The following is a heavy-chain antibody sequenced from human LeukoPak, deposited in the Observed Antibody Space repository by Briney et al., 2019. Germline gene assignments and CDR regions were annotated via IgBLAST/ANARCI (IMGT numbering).Heavy chain of an antibody. CDR1: GFTFSSYA. J-gene: IGHJ4*02. V-gene: IGHV3-23*01. D-gene: IGHD2-15*01. Sequence: GGSLRLSCAASGFTFSSYAMTWVRQAPGKGLEWVSTTDTDGSKYHADSVKGRFTISRDNSKNTLYLQMNSLRVEDTAVYYCAKDRSGSRCWGQGTPVTVSS. CDR3: AKDRSGSRC. CDR2: TDTDGSK.